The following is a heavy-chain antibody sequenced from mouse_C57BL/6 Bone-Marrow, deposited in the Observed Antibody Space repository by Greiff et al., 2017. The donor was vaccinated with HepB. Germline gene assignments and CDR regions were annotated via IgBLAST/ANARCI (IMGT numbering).Heavy chain of an antibody. V-gene: IGHV1-63*01. D-gene: IGHD2-4*01. CDR3: ARGGRDYGRFAD. J-gene: IGHJ3*01. CDR1: GYTFTNYW. Sequence: QVQLQQSGAELVRPGTSVKMSCKASGYTFTNYWIGWAKQRPGQGLEWIGDIYPGGGYTNYNEKFKGKATLTADKSSSTAYMQFSSLTSEDSAIYYCARGGRDYGRFADWGQGTLVTVSA. CDR2: IYPGGGYT.